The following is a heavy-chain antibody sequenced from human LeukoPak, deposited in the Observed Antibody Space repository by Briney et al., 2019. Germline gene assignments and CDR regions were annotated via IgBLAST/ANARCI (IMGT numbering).Heavy chain of an antibody. V-gene: IGHV3-21*01. Sequence: ASVKVSCKASGYTFTGYYMHWVRQAPGKGLEWVSSISNSSSCIFYADSMKGRFTISRNNAENSLYLQMSSLRAEDTAVYYCARAPTGVLGPTPAGYWGQGTLVTVSS. CDR2: ISNSSSCI. D-gene: IGHD1-26*01. J-gene: IGHJ4*02. CDR1: GYTFTGYY. CDR3: ARAPTGVLGPTPAGY.